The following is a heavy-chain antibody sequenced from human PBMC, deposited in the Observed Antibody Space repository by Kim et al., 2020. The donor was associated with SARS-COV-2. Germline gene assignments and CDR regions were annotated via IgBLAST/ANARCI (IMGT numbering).Heavy chain of an antibody. Sequence: SGKVSCKASGGTFSSYAISWVRQAPGQGLEWMGGIIPIFGTANYAQKFQGIVTITADESTSTAYMELSSLRSEDTAVYYCARGEDELHPHAFDIWGQGTMVTVSS. CDR3: ARGEDELHPHAFDI. V-gene: IGHV1-69*13. J-gene: IGHJ3*02. CDR1: GGTFSSYA. D-gene: IGHD1-26*01. CDR2: IIPIFGTA.